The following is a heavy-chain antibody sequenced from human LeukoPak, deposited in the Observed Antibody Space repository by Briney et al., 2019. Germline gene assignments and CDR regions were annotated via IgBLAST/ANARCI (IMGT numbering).Heavy chain of an antibody. Sequence: EASVKVSFKATGYTFTNYGISGVGQAPGQGREGMGWISAYNGNTNYAQKLQGRLTMTTDTSTSTAYMELRSLRSDDTAVYYCARDKGIVVVPAATDYWGQGTLVTVSS. V-gene: IGHV1-18*01. J-gene: IGHJ4*02. CDR1: GYTFTNYG. CDR3: ARDKGIVVVPAATDY. D-gene: IGHD2-2*01. CDR2: ISAYNGNT.